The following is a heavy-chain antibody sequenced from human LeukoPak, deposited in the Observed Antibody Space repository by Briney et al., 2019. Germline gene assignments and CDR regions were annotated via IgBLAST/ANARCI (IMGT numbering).Heavy chain of an antibody. CDR3: ARRAGSTAWSFDS. J-gene: IGHJ4*02. CDR2: IYSSEGP. CDR1: GVSINDYY. V-gene: IGHV4-4*07. Sequence: SETLSLTCTVSGVSINDYYWTWIRQPAGKRLEWIGQIYSSEGPKYNPSLESRVTMSVDTSKKQFSLQLTFVTVADTGVYYCARRAGSTAWSFDSWSQGTQVTVSS. D-gene: IGHD2-21*02.